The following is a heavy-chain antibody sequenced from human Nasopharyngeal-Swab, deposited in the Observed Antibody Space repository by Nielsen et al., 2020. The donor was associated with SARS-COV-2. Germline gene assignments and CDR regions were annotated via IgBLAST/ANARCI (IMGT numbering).Heavy chain of an antibody. CDR3: ARTFCTTSSCSYYFDS. CDR2: VEQSGFT. J-gene: IGHJ4*02. Sequence: SETLSLPCAAYGASSSGYYWTWIRQPPGKGLEWIGEVEQSGFTKYNPSLKSRVSISLDTSKNQVSLKVSSVTAADTAVYYCARTFCTTSSCSYYFDSWGQGNLVTVSS. D-gene: IGHD2-2*01. CDR1: GASSSGYY. V-gene: IGHV4-34*01.